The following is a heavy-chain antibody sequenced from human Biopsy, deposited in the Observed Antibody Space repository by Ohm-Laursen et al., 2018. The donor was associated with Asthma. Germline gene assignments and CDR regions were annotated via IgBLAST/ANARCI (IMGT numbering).Heavy chain of an antibody. Sequence: LSLTCAASGLTFDYYGMIWVRPAPGKGLEWVALMSYDGSIKDYADSVKGRFTISRDNSMNTLYLHMNSLRVEDTAVYYCARGLDYSGRSGFDYWGQGTLVTVSS. D-gene: IGHD3-10*01. CDR2: MSYDGSIK. J-gene: IGHJ4*02. CDR3: ARGLDYSGRSGFDY. V-gene: IGHV3-30*03. CDR1: GLTFDYYG.